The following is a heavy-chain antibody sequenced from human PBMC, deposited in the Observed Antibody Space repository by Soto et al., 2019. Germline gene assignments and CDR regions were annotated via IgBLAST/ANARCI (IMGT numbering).Heavy chain of an antibody. CDR1: GFTFSSYA. Sequence: QVQLVESGGGVVQPGRSLRLSCAASGFTFSSYAMHWVRQAPGKGLEWVAVISYDGSNKYYADSVKGRFTISRDNSKNTLYLQMNSLRAEDTAVYYCARDRLAVGFDYWGQGTLVTVSS. CDR3: ARDRLAVGFDY. V-gene: IGHV3-30-3*01. J-gene: IGHJ4*02. D-gene: IGHD6-19*01. CDR2: ISYDGSNK.